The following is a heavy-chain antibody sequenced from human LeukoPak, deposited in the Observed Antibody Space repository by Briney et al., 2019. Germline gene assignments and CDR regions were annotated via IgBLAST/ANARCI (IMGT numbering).Heavy chain of an antibody. J-gene: IGHJ6*04. Sequence: SSETLSLTCVVYGGSFSGYYWSWIRQPPGKGLEWIGEINHSGSTNYNPSLKSRVTISVNTSKNQFSLKLHSVTAADTAVYYCSRDLHYDILTGTYYGMDVWGKGTTVTVSS. D-gene: IGHD3-9*01. CDR3: SRDLHYDILTGTYYGMDV. V-gene: IGHV4-34*01. CDR2: INHSGST. CDR1: GGSFSGYY.